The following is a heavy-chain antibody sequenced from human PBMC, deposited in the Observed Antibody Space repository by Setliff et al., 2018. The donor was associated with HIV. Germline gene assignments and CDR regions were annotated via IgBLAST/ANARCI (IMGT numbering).Heavy chain of an antibody. D-gene: IGHD2-2*01. CDR2: INPSGGST. CDR1: GYTFTTYY. CDR3: ARGGDILVVSAAPDY. J-gene: IGHJ4*02. V-gene: IGHV1-46*01. Sequence: ASVKVSCKASGYTFTTYYIHWVRQAPGQGLEWMGIINPSGGSTSYAQKFQGRVTMTRDTSTSTVYVELSSLRSEDTAVYYCARGGDILVVSAAPDYWGQGTLVTVSS.